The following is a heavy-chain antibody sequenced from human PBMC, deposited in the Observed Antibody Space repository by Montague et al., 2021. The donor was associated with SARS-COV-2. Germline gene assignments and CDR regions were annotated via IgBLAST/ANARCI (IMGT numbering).Heavy chain of an antibody. V-gene: IGHV4-39*01. CDR2: IYYSGST. CDR1: GGSISSSSYY. D-gene: IGHD3-22*01. CDR3: ARHAKTSIAMIVVVIGYFDY. J-gene: IGHJ4*02. Sequence: SETLSLTCTVSGGSISSSSYYWGWIRQPPGKGLEWIGSIYYSGSTYYNPSLKSRVTISVDTSQNPFSLKLSSVTAADTAVYYCARHAKTSIAMIVVVIGYFDYWGQGTLVTVSS.